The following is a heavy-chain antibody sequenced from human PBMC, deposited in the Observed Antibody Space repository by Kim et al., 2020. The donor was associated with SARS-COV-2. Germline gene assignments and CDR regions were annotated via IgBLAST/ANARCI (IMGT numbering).Heavy chain of an antibody. CDR1: GFTFSSYA. J-gene: IGHJ3*02. D-gene: IGHD1-26*01. CDR3: ARVGVGATIFPAFDI. Sequence: GGSLRLSCAASGFTFSSYAMHWVRQAPGKGLEWVAVISYDGSNKYYADSVKGRFTISRDNSKNTLYLQMNSLRAEDTAVYYCARVGVGATIFPAFDIWG. V-gene: IGHV3-30-3*01. CDR2: ISYDGSNK.